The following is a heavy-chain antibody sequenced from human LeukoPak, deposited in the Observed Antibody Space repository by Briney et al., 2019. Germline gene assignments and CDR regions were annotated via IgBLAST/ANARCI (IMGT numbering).Heavy chain of an antibody. Sequence: GGSLRLSCAASGFTFSGSAMHWVRQASGKGLEWVGRIRSKANSYATAYAASVKGRFTISRDDSKNTAYLQMNSLKTEDTAVYYCTPTRGYSYGLYYYYMDVWGKGTTVTVSS. CDR1: GFTFSGSA. D-gene: IGHD5-18*01. V-gene: IGHV3-73*01. CDR3: TPTRGYSYGLYYYYMDV. J-gene: IGHJ6*03. CDR2: IRSKANSYAT.